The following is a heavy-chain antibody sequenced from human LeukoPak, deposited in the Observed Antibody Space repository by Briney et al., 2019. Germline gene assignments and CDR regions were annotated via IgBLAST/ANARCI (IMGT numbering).Heavy chain of an antibody. CDR3: AKEGAYPIITYDS. V-gene: IGHV3-7*01. CDR2: IKQDGSEK. J-gene: IGHJ5*01. Sequence: GGSLRLSCAASGFTFSNYWMNWLRQAPGKGLEWVANIKQDGSEKYYVDSVKGRFTISRDNAKNSLYLQMNRLRAEDAGVYYCAKEGAYPIITYDSWGQGTLVTISS. D-gene: IGHD5-24*01. CDR1: GFTFSNYW.